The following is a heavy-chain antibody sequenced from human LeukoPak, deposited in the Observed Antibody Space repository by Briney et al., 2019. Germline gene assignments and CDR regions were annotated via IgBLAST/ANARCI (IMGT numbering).Heavy chain of an antibody. Sequence: PAASVTVSCKASGYTFTSYDINWVRQAPGQGLEWMGWMNPNSGNTGSAQRFQGRITMTRDTSISTAYMELSSLRSEDTAVYYCARGPLVRLPSSFDPWGQETLVTVSS. CDR2: MNPNSGNT. CDR3: ARGPLVRLPSSFDP. J-gene: IGHJ5*02. CDR1: GYTFTSYD. D-gene: IGHD3-16*02. V-gene: IGHV1-8*01.